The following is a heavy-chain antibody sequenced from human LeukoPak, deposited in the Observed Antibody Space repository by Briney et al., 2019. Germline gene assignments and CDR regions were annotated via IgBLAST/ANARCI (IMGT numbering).Heavy chain of an antibody. D-gene: IGHD3-3*01. CDR2: INTNTGNP. V-gene: IGHV7-4-1*02. CDR3: ARDSPGMYDFWSGYYQGNWFDP. CDR1: GGTFSSYA. Sequence: ASVKVSCKASGGTFSSYAISWVRQAPGQGLEWMGWINTNTGNPTYAQGFTGRFVFSLDTSVSTAYLQISSLKAEDTAVYYCARDSPGMYDFWSGYYQGNWFDPWGQGTLVTVSS. J-gene: IGHJ5*02.